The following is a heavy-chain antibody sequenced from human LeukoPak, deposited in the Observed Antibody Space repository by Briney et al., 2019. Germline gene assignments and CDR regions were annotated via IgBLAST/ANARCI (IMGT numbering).Heavy chain of an antibody. CDR3: AKVCSDSSGYYFSCGDY. Sequence: GGSLRLSRAASGFTFSSYAMSWVRQAPGKGLEWVSAISGSGGSTYYADSVKGRFTISRDNSKNTLYLQMNSLRAEDTAVYYCAKVCSDSSGYYFSCGDYWGQGTLVTVSS. CDR2: ISGSGGST. D-gene: IGHD3-22*01. J-gene: IGHJ4*02. CDR1: GFTFSSYA. V-gene: IGHV3-23*01.